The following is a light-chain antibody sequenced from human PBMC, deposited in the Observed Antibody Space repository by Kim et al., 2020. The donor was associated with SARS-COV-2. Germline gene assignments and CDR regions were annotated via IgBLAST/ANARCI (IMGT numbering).Light chain of an antibody. CDR1: SGSIASSY. CDR3: QSYDSSNHVV. V-gene: IGLV6-57*03. Sequence: KPVTISCTRSSGSIASSYVQWYQQRPGSAPTTVIYEDNQRPSGVPDRFSGTIDSSSNSASLTISGLKTDDEADYYCQSYDSSNHVVFGGGTQLTVL. J-gene: IGLJ2*01. CDR2: EDN.